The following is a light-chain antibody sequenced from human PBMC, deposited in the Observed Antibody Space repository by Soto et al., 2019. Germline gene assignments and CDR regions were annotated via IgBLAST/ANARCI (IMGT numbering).Light chain of an antibody. J-gene: IGKJ4*01. CDR1: QNINIF. V-gene: IGKV1-39*01. CDR2: AAS. CDR3: QESYSTPLA. Sequence: GDRVTLTCRTSQNINIFLNWYQQKPGRATMVVISAASNLESVVPSRFSGRGSGTEFTLTISNLQPGDSALYFCQESYSTPLAFGGGTKVDIK.